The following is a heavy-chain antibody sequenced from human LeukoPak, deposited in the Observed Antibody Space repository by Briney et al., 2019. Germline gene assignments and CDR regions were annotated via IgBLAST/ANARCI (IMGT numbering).Heavy chain of an antibody. V-gene: IGHV3-74*01. J-gene: IGHJ6*04. Sequence: GGSLRLSCAASGFTFNTYWMHWVRQAPGKGLVWVSRINGDGRTTTYADSVKGRFTISRDNAKNTLYLQMNSLRAEDTAVYYCTRGGVDVWGKGTTVTISS. D-gene: IGHD3-3*01. CDR3: TRGGVDV. CDR2: INGDGRTT. CDR1: GFTFNTYW.